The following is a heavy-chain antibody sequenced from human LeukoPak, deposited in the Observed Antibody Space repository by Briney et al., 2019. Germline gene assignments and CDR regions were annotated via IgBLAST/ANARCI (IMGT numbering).Heavy chain of an antibody. Sequence: ASVKVSCKASGHTFTGYYVHWVRQAPGQGLEWMGWINPNSGGTNYAQKFQGRVTMTRDTSISTAYMELSRLRSDDTAVYYCARRSAPNYNDYWGQGTLVTVSS. CDR3: ARRSAPNYNDY. CDR2: INPNSGGT. CDR1: GHTFTGYY. D-gene: IGHD3-10*01. V-gene: IGHV1-2*02. J-gene: IGHJ4*02.